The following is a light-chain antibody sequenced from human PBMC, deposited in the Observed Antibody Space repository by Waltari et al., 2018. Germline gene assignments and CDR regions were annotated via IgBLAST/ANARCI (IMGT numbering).Light chain of an antibody. Sequence: QSALTQPASVSGSPGQSITISCTGTSSDIGAYHYVSWYQQFPGKAPKLIIYDVSKRPSGVSNRFSGSKSGDSASLTISGLQVDDEAHYTSGSTHVAFGGGTQVTVL. CDR1: SSDIGAYHY. J-gene: IGLJ2*01. CDR2: DVS. V-gene: IGLV2-14*01. CDR3: GSTHVA.